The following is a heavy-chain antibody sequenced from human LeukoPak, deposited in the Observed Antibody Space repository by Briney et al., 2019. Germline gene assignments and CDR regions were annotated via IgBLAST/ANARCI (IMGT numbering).Heavy chain of an antibody. J-gene: IGHJ5*02. Sequence: SGTLSLTCAVSGGFISSSNWWSWVRQPPGKGVEWIGELYHSGSTNYNPSLKSRVTISVDKSKNQFSLKLSSVTAADTAVYYCARAKNYYGSGSYRNWFDPWGQGTLVTVSS. CDR1: GGFISSSNW. V-gene: IGHV4-4*02. CDR2: LYHSGST. D-gene: IGHD3-10*01. CDR3: ARAKNYYGSGSYRNWFDP.